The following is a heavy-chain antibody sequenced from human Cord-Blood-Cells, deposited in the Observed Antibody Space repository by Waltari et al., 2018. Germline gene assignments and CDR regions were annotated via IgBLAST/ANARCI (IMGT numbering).Heavy chain of an antibody. CDR2: IYQSGST. V-gene: IGHV4-30-2*01. D-gene: IGHD3-16*01. Sequence: QLQLQESGSGLVKPSQTLSLTCAVSGGSISSGGYSWSWIRQPPGKGLEWIGYIYQSGSTYYNPSLKSRVTISVDRSKNQFSLKLSSVTAADTAVYYCARSGTPLKLGAFDIWGQGTMVTVSS. CDR1: GGSISSGGYS. CDR3: ARSGTPLKLGAFDI. J-gene: IGHJ3*02.